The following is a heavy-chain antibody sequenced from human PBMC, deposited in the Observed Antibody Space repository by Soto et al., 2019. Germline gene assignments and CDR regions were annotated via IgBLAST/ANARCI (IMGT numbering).Heavy chain of an antibody. CDR2: IANXGTS. J-gene: IGHJ6*02. D-gene: IGHD3-3*01. CDR1: GYYLRSGDY. CDR3: ARHLKTYYDFWSGSYYYYGMDV. Sequence: PSETLSLGCTVSGYYLRSGDYGSWIRQTPGNGLQWIGSIANXGTSSYNPSLSSRVTISMXTSNNHFSLKLNSLTATDTAVYYCARHLKTYYDFWSGSYYYYGMDVGGQGTTVTVSS. V-gene: IGHV4-38-2*02.